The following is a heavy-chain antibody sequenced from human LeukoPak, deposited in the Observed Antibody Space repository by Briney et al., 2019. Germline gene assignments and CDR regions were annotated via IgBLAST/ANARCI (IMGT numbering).Heavy chain of an antibody. J-gene: IGHJ5*02. CDR2: IYTSGST. D-gene: IGHD6-13*01. CDR1: GGSISSGSYY. V-gene: IGHV4-61*02. CDR3: ARAPIGFHSSNWYPGWFDP. Sequence: SETLSLTCTVSGGSISSGSYYWSWIRQPAGKGLEWIGRIYTSGSTNYNPSLKSRVTISVDTSKNQFSLKLSSVTAADTAVYYCARAPIGFHSSNWYPGWFDPWGQGTLVTVSS.